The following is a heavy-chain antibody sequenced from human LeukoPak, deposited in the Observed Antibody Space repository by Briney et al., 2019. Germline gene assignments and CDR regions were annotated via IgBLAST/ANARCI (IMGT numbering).Heavy chain of an antibody. CDR3: VCGLRWRPDFDY. Sequence: PGGSLRLSCSASVFTFTSYDMHWVRQAPGKGLEYVSAINNYGDSTYYADSVKGRFTLSRDNSKNTLYLQMSSLIPDDTAVYYCVCGLRWRPDFDYWGQGTLVTVSS. J-gene: IGHJ4*02. V-gene: IGHV3-64D*06. CDR2: INNYGDST. CDR1: VFTFTSYD. D-gene: IGHD4-23*01.